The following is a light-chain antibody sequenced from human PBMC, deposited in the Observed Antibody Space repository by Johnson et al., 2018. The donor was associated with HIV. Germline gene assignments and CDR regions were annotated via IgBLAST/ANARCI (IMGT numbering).Light chain of an antibody. CDR1: SSNIGNNY. Sequence: QPVLTQPPSVSAAPGQKVTISCSGSSSNIGNNYVSWYQQLPGTAPKLLIYEHNKRPSGIPDRFSGYKSATSATLGITRLQTGDEVDYYCGTWESSLSAGYVFGNGTKVTVL. CDR3: GTWESSLSAGYV. CDR2: EHN. V-gene: IGLV1-51*02. J-gene: IGLJ1*01.